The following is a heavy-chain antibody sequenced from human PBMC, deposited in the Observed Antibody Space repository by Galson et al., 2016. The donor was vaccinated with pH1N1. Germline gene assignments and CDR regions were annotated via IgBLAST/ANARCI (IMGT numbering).Heavy chain of an antibody. V-gene: IGHV3-7*01. CDR3: ARAPFGGNSL. CDR2: IKQDGSEK. Sequence: SLRLSCAASGFTFSSYWMSWVRQASGKGLEWVANIKQDGSEKHYVDSVKGRFTISRDNAKNTLYLQMNSLRAEDTAVYYCARAPFGGNSLWGQGTLVTVSS. D-gene: IGHD4-23*01. J-gene: IGHJ4*02. CDR1: GFTFSSYW.